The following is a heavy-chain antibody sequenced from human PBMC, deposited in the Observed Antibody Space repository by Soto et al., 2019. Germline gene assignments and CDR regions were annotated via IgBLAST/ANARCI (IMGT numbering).Heavy chain of an antibody. CDR2: ISLYSDGT. D-gene: IGHD2-2*01. Sequence: GASVKVSCTASGGTFSSYAISWVRQAPGQPLEWLGWISLYSDGTNYAQKFQGRVSMTTDTSTTTAYMELRSLRSDDTAVYYCARVVPGAEAWFGPWGQGTLVTVSS. CDR3: ARVVPGAEAWFGP. J-gene: IGHJ5*02. V-gene: IGHV1-18*01. CDR1: GGTFSSYA.